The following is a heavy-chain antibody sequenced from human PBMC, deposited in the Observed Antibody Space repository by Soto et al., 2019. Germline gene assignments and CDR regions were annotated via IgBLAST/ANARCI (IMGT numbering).Heavy chain of an antibody. CDR3: ATRMYSTSWYYFVS. J-gene: IGHJ4*02. CDR2: IGGGSGST. D-gene: IGHD6-13*01. V-gene: IGHV3-23*01. Sequence: GGSLRLSFAAAKCTYTNYALSWVRKAPGKGLEWVSTIGGGSGSTSYADSVKGRFSISRENSKNTLYLQMSSLRAEDTALYYCATRMYSTSWYYFVSWGQGTLVTVSS. CDR1: KCTYTNYA.